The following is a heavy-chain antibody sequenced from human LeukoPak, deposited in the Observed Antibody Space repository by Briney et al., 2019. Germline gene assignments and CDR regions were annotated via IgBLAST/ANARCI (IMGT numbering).Heavy chain of an antibody. CDR2: IFYSGTT. CDR1: GGSISSSSYY. J-gene: IGHJ4*02. V-gene: IGHV4-39*01. D-gene: IGHD2-2*02. Sequence: SETLSLTCTVSGGSISSSSYYWGWIRQPPGKGLEWIGNIFYSGTTYYNPSLKSRLTISVDTSKDHFSLKLNSVPAADTAVYYCARHRRSENFPRYPDFWGQGTLVTVSS. CDR3: ARHRRSENFPRYPDF.